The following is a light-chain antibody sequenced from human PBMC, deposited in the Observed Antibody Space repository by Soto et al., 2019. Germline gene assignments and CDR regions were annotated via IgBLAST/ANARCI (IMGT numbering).Light chain of an antibody. CDR1: SSNIGTNS. CDR2: STN. J-gene: IGLJ2*01. Sequence: QSVLTQPPSASGTPGQRVTISCFGSSSNIGTNSVNWYQQFPGTAPKVLIYSTNQRPSGVPDRFSGSKSGTSASLAISGLRSEDEADYYCAAWDDSLSGGVFGGGTKLTVL. CDR3: AAWDDSLSGGV. V-gene: IGLV1-47*02.